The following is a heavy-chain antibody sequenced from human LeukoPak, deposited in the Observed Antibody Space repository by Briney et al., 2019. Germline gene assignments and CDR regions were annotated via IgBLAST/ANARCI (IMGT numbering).Heavy chain of an antibody. V-gene: IGHV4-59*01. Sequence: SETLSLTCTVSGGSISSSYWNWIRQPPGKGLKWIGYISYSGSTNYNPSLKGRVTIAVDTSKNRFSLKLRSVTAADTAVYYCARDSVYATNWYDPWGQGTLVTVSS. D-gene: IGHD2-8*01. J-gene: IGHJ5*02. CDR2: ISYSGST. CDR3: ARDSVYATNWYDP. CDR1: GGSISSSY.